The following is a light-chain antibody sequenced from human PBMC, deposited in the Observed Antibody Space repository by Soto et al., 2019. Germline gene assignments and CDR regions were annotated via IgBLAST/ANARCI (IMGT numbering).Light chain of an antibody. CDR2: DAS. CDR1: QSVSSY. CDR3: QQRSNWPPK. Sequence: EIVLTQSPATLSLSPGERATLSCRASQSVSSYLAWYQQKPGQAPRLLIYDASNRATGIPARFSGSGSRTDFTLTISSLEPEDFAVYYCQQRSNWPPKFGGGTKVDNK. V-gene: IGKV3-11*01. J-gene: IGKJ4*01.